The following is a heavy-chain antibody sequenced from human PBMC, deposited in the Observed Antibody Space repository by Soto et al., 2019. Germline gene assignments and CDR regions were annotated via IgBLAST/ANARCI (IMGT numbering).Heavy chain of an antibody. D-gene: IGHD5-18*01. CDR2: INAGNGNT. CDR3: AGVGDFQLWFPSDY. J-gene: IGHJ4*02. V-gene: IGHV1-3*01. Sequence: QVQLVQSGAEVKKPGASMKVSCKASGYTFTSYAMHWVRQAPGQRLEWMGWINAGNGNTKYSQKFQGRVTITRDTTASIDYMELSSHRSEDTAVYYCAGVGDFQLWFPSDYWGQGTLVTVSS. CDR1: GYTFTSYA.